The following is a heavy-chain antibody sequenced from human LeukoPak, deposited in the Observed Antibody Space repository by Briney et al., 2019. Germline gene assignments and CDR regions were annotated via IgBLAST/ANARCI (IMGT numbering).Heavy chain of an antibody. Sequence: SETLSLTCTVSGGSISTYYWSWIRQPPGKGLEWIGYIYYSGSTNYNPSLKSRVTISVDTSKNQFSLKLNSVTAADTAVYYCARAAITFGVQWAFDIWGQGTMVTVSS. CDR2: IYYSGST. D-gene: IGHD3-16*01. CDR1: GGSISTYY. J-gene: IGHJ3*02. CDR3: ARAAITFGVQWAFDI. V-gene: IGHV4-59*01.